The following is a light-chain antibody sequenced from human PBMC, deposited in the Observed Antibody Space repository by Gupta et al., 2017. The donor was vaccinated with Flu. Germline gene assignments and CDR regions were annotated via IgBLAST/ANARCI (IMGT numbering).Light chain of an antibody. Sequence: QSALTQPASVSGSPGQSITISCTGTSSDVGSYNLVSWYQQHPGKAPKLMIYEGSKRPSGVSNRFSGSKSGNTASLTISGLQAEDEADYYCCSYAGSSIQWVCGGGTKL. CDR3: CSYAGSSIQWV. J-gene: IGLJ3*02. V-gene: IGLV2-23*01. CDR1: SSDVGSYNL. CDR2: EGS.